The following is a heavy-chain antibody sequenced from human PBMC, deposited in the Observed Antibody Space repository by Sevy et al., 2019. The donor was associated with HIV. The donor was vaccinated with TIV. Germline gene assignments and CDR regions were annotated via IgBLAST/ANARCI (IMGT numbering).Heavy chain of an antibody. CDR3: AKDPRVTISGTTGYYYYMDL. J-gene: IGHJ6*03. CDR1: GFSFSTYG. Sequence: GGSLRLSCAASGFSFSTYGMHWVRQVPGKGLEWVAFIRHDGGNRYYVDSVKGQFTISRDNSKNTLYLQMNSLRPEDTAVYDCAKDPRVTISGTTGYYYYMDLWGKGTPVTVSS. CDR2: IRHDGGNR. V-gene: IGHV3-30*02. D-gene: IGHD1-7*01.